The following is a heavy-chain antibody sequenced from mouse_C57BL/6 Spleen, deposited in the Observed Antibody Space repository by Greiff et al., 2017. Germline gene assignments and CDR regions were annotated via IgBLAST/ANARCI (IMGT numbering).Heavy chain of an antibody. CDR3: ARSRESSFAWYFDV. Sequence: QVQLQQSGAELARPGASVKMSCKASGYTFTSYTMHWVKQRPGQGLEWIGYINPSSGYTKYNQKFKDKATLTADKSSSTAYMQLSSLTSEDSAVYYCARSRESSFAWYFDVWGTGTTVTVSS. CDR1: GYTFTSYT. CDR2: INPSSGYT. V-gene: IGHV1-4*01. J-gene: IGHJ1*03. D-gene: IGHD1-1*01.